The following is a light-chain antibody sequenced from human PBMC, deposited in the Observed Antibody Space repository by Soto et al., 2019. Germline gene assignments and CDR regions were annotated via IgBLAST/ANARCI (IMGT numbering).Light chain of an antibody. CDR3: NSYTSASFYV. Sequence: QSALTQPPSASGSPGQSVTISCTGAGTDVGQYNYVSWYQQHPGKAPKLLIYEVTSRASGVSHRFSGSKSGNTASLTISGLQAEDEAEYYCNSYTSASFYVFGTGTKLTVL. CDR1: GTDVGQYNY. J-gene: IGLJ1*01. CDR2: EVT. V-gene: IGLV2-14*01.